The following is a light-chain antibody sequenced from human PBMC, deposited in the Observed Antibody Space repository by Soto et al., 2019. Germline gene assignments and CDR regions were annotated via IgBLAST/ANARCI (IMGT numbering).Light chain of an antibody. CDR1: SSDVGGYNY. CDR2: DVS. J-gene: IGLJ2*01. CDR3: SSYTSSSTLVV. Sequence: QSVLTQPASVSGSHGLSITISCTGTSSDVGGYNYVSWYQQHPGKAPKLMIYDVSNRPSGVSNRFSGSKSGNTASLTISGLQAEDEADYYCSSYTSSSTLVVFGGGTKLTVL. V-gene: IGLV2-14*01.